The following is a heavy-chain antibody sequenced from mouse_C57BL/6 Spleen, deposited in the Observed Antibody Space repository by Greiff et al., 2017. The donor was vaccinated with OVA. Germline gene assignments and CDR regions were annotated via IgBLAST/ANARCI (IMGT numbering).Heavy chain of an antibody. J-gene: IGHJ3*01. D-gene: IGHD4-1*01. CDR3: ARSSLTGDWFAY. V-gene: IGHV1-76*01. CDR2: IYPGSGNT. CDR1: GYTFTDYY. Sequence: QVQLQQSGAELVRPGASVKLSCKASGYTFTDYYINWVKQRPGQGLEWIARIYPGSGNTYYNEKFKGKATLTAEKSSSTAYMQLSSLTSEDSAVYFCARSSLTGDWFAYWGQGTLVTVSA.